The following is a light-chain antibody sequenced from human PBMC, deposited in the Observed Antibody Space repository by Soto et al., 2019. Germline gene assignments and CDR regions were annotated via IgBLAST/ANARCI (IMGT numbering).Light chain of an antibody. CDR3: QQYGSSPTT. CDR1: QSVFNNH. J-gene: IGKJ1*01. V-gene: IGKV3-20*01. Sequence: EIVLTQSPGTLYLSPGERATLSCRASQSVFNNHIGWYQQKPGQAPRRLIFGASFRATGIPDRFSGSGSGTDFTRTISRLEPEDFAVYYCQQYGSSPTTFGQGNKVEIK. CDR2: GAS.